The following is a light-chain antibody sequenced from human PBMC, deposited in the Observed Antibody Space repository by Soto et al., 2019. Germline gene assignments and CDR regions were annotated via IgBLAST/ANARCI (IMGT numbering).Light chain of an antibody. Sequence: QSVLTHPPSVSAAPGQKVTISCSGSSSNIGNNYVSWYQQLPGTAPKLLIYDNNKRPSGIPDRFSGSKSGTSATLGITGLQTGDEADYYCGTWDSSLSAVVFGGGTQPTVL. CDR1: SSNIGNNY. CDR2: DNN. CDR3: GTWDSSLSAVV. V-gene: IGLV1-51*01. J-gene: IGLJ2*01.